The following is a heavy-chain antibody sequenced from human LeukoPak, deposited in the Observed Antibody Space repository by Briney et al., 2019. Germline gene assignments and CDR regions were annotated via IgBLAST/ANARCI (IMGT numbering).Heavy chain of an antibody. D-gene: IGHD3-16*01. CDR3: AKRIFIDYVQGISYGAFDI. V-gene: IGHV3-23*01. CDR2: ISGSGGDT. Sequence: GGSLRLSCGASGFNYRIHAMSGVRQAPGKGLEWVSAISGSGGDTYYADSVKGRFTISRDNSKNTLYLQMNSLRAEDTAVYYCAKRIFIDYVQGISYGAFDIWGQGTMVTVSS. J-gene: IGHJ3*02. CDR1: GFNYRIHA.